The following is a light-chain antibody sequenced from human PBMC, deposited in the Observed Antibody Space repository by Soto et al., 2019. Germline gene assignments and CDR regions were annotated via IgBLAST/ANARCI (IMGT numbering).Light chain of an antibody. V-gene: IGKV3-20*01. Sequence: EFVLTQSPGTLSLSPGERATLSCTASQTVRNNYLAWYQQKPGQAPRLLIYDASSRATGIPDRFSGGGSGTDFTLTISRLEPADFAVYYCQQYGSSPPLTFCQGTKVEIK. J-gene: IGKJ1*01. CDR1: QTVRNNY. CDR3: QQYGSSPPLT. CDR2: DAS.